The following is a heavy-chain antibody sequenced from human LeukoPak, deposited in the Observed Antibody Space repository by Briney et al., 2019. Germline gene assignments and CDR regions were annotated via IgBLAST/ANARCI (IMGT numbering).Heavy chain of an antibody. D-gene: IGHD3-22*01. CDR2: ISSSSSYI. Sequence: GGSLRLSCAASGFTFSSYSMNWVRQAPGKGLEWVSSISSSSSYIYYADSVKGRFTISRDNAKNSPYLQMNSLRAEDTAVYYCARSATKYYYDSSGYGFDYWGQGTLVTVPS. V-gene: IGHV3-21*01. CDR3: ARSATKYYYDSSGYGFDY. J-gene: IGHJ4*02. CDR1: GFTFSSYS.